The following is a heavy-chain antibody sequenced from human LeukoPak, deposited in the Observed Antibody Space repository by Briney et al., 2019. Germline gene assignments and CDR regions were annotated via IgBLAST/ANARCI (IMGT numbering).Heavy chain of an antibody. CDR2: IRYDGRDT. D-gene: IGHD4-23*01. V-gene: IGHV3-30*02. CDR1: GFTFNNYG. CDR3: AKDRDGGNFFFDY. Sequence: GGSLRLSCTPSGFTFNNYGMHWVRQAPGKGLEWVAFIRYDGRDTDYAASVKGRFTVSRDNSKNTLFLQMNSLRVEDTAVYYCAKDRDGGNFFFDYWGQGTLATVSS. J-gene: IGHJ4*02.